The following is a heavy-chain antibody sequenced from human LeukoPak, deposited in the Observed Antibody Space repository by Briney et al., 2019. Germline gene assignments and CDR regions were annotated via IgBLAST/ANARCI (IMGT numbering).Heavy chain of an antibody. CDR3: AKGLGGGGSGIYYNIVY. CDR1: GFTFSNYA. D-gene: IGHD3-10*01. V-gene: IGHV3-23*01. Sequence: QAGGSLRLSCAASGFTFSNYAMSWVRQAPGKGLEWVSTISGSGGSTYYADSVKGRFTISRDNSKNTLYLQMNSLRAEDTAIYYCAKGLGGGGSGIYYNIVYWGQGTLVTVSS. CDR2: ISGSGGST. J-gene: IGHJ4*02.